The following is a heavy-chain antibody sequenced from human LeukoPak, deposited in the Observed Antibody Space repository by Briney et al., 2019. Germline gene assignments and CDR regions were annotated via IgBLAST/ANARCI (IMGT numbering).Heavy chain of an antibody. CDR1: GYTFTTYW. CDR2: IYPGDFET. CDR3: ARSPRDGYHDAFDL. D-gene: IGHD5-24*01. J-gene: IGHJ3*01. Sequence: KPGESLKISCKGSGYTFTTYWIAWVRQMPGKGLEWMGIIYPGDFETRYSPSFQGQVTISADKSISSAYLQWGSLKASDTAMYYCARSPRDGYHDAFDLWGQGTMVTVSS. V-gene: IGHV5-51*01.